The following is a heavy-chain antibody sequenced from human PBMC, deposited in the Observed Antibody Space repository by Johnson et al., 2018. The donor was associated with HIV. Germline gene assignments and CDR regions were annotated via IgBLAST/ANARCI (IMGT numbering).Heavy chain of an antibody. CDR2: IFSVGNT. CDR1: GFTFSSYP. Sequence: VQLVESGGGVVQPGRSLRLSCAASGFTFSSYPMHWVSQAPGKGLEWDSVIFSVGNTYYADSVTGRLTISRDNSRNMRYLQMNSLRAEDTAVYYCARDDRELVTRGAFEIWGQDTAITVSS. J-gene: IGHJ3*02. D-gene: IGHD5-18*01. V-gene: IGHV3-66*02. CDR3: ARDDRELVTRGAFEI.